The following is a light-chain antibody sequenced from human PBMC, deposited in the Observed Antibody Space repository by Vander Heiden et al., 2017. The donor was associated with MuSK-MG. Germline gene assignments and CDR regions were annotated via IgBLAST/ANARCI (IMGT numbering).Light chain of an antibody. J-gene: IGLJ2*01. CDR1: SSNIGSNY. Sequence: QSVLTQPPSASGTPGQSVTISCSGSSSNIGSNYVYWYHQLPGTAPKLLIYGNNQRPSGVPDRFSGSKSGTSASLAISGLRSEDEADYYCAAWDDSLSAVVFGGGTKLTV. CDR2: GNN. V-gene: IGLV1-47*01. CDR3: AAWDDSLSAVV.